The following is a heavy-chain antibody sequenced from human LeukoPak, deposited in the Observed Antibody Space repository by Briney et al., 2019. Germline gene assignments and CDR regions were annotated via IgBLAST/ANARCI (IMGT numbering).Heavy chain of an antibody. D-gene: IGHD3-16*01. Sequence: PGGSLRLSCAASGFTFSRSWVTWVRQAPGKGLEWVASINQDGSVKHYMDPVKGRFTISRDNSNNSLFLQMNSLRAEDTAVYYCAKLLGDVTTFDYWGQGTLVTVSS. J-gene: IGHJ4*02. V-gene: IGHV3-7*01. CDR3: AKLLGDVTTFDY. CDR1: GFTFSRSW. CDR2: INQDGSVK.